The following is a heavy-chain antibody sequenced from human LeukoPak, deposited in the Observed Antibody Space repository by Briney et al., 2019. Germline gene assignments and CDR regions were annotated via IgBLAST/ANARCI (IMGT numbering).Heavy chain of an antibody. CDR2: ISYDGSNK. D-gene: IGHD2-2*01. V-gene: IGHV3-30*18. CDR3: AKDRGYCSSTSCEYYYYYGMDV. Sequence: GGSLRLSCAASGFTFSSYGMHWVRQAPGKGLEWVAVISYDGSNKYYADSVKGRFTISRDNSKNTLYLQMNSLRAEDTAVYYCAKDRGYCSSTSCEYYYYYGMDVWGQGTTVTVSS. CDR1: GFTFSSYG. J-gene: IGHJ6*02.